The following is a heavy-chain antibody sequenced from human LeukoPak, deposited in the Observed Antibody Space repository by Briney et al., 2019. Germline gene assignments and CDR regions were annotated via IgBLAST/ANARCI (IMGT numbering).Heavy chain of an antibody. D-gene: IGHD2-15*01. CDR2: IYHSGST. J-gene: IGHJ5*02. CDR1: GGSISSSNW. V-gene: IGHV4-4*02. CDR3: AREVDDSANWFDP. Sequence: SGTLSLTCAVSGGSISSSNWWSWVRPPPGKGLEWIGEIYHSGSTNSNPSLKSRVTISVDKSKNQFSLKLSSVTAADTAVYYCAREVDDSANWFDPWGQGTLVTVSS.